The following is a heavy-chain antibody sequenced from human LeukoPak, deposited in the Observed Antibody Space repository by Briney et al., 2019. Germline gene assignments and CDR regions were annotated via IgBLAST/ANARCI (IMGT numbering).Heavy chain of an antibody. CDR2: INPYSGDT. Sequence: GASVKVSCKASGYTFTGYHIHWVRQAPGQGLEWMGRINPYSGDTNFAQKFQGRVTITRDTSNTTAYMDLSSLTPDDTAVYFCARDQGSLTRSWYTGYWGQGTQVTVSS. J-gene: IGHJ4*02. V-gene: IGHV1-2*06. CDR3: ARDQGSLTRSWYTGY. D-gene: IGHD6-13*01. CDR1: GYTFTGYH.